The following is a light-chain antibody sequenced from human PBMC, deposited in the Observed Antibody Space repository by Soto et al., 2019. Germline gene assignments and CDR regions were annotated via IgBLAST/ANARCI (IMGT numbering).Light chain of an antibody. CDR1: ETINNY. J-gene: IGKJ1*01. V-gene: IGKV1-39*01. Sequence: DIRMTQSPSSLSVSVGDGVTITCRSRETINNYVNWYQQKPGRAPKLLIHAASTLQSVVPSRFSGSGSGPDFNLSISSLQPEDFATYSCQQSYTTPWTVGLGTRVEI. CDR2: AAS. CDR3: QQSYTTPWT.